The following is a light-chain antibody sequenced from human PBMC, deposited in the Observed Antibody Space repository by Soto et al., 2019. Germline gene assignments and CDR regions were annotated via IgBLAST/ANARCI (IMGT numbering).Light chain of an antibody. CDR2: DAS. V-gene: IGKV3-20*01. CDR1: QSVTNNY. Sequence: EIVLTHSPDTLSLSPGERATLSCRASQSVTNNYLAWYQQRPGQAPRLVIYDASSRATGIPDRFSASGSGTDFTLNISRLEPEDFAVYYCQQYTNLPLTFGPGTQVQIK. CDR3: QQYTNLPLT. J-gene: IGKJ1*01.